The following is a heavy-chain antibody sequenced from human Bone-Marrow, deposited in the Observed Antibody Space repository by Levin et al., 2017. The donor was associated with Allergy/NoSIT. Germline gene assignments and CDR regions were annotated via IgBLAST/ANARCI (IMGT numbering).Heavy chain of an antibody. V-gene: IGHV4-31*03. J-gene: IGHJ4*02. D-gene: IGHD5-12*01. CDR2: ITDTGST. CDR3: ARLVDSRGYSGYVDN. CDR1: GDSINRGGFF. Sequence: SETLSLTCTVSGDSINRGGFFWTWIRQPPGKGLEWIGYITDTGSTFYNPSLKSRITLSRDTSQNQFVLRVTSVTAADTAIYSCARLVDSRGYSGYVDNWGRGSLVTVSS.